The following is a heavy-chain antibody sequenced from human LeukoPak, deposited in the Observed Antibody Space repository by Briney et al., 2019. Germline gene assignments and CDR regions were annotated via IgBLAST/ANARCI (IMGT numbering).Heavy chain of an antibody. CDR3: AVIGGTTDYYIDY. CDR1: GGSISSTFYY. Sequence: SSETLSLTCTVSGGSISSTFYYWGWIRQPPGKGLEWIGSIYYSGSTYYNPSLKSRVTISVDTSKNQFSLKLSSVTAADTAVYYCAVIGGTTDYYIDYWGQGTLVTVSS. J-gene: IGHJ4*02. V-gene: IGHV4-39*01. CDR2: IYYSGST. D-gene: IGHD2/OR15-2a*01.